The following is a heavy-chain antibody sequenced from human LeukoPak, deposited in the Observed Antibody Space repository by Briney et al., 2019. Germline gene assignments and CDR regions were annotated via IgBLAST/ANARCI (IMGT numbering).Heavy chain of an antibody. V-gene: IGHV1-46*01. J-gene: IGHJ5*02. Sequence: AASVKVSCKASGYTFTSYYIHWVRQAPGQGLEWMGIINPSGGSTSYAQKFRGRVTMTRDTSTSTVYMELSSLRSEDTAVYYCARGPGLGYCSGGSCYWFDPWGQGTLVTVSS. CDR2: INPSGGST. CDR1: GYTFTSYY. D-gene: IGHD2-15*01. CDR3: ARGPGLGYCSGGSCYWFDP.